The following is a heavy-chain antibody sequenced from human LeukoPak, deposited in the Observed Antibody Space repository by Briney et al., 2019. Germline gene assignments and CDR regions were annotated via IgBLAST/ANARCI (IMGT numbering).Heavy chain of an antibody. CDR2: IYHSGTT. Sequence: SETLSLTCTVSSYSISSGYYWGWIRQPPGKELEWIGSIYHSGTTCYNPSLKSRLTISVDTSKNQFSLKLSSVTTADTAVYYCARVPHGETIFGVVLYWFDPWGQGTLVTVFS. J-gene: IGHJ5*02. V-gene: IGHV4-38-2*02. CDR3: ARVPHGETIFGVVLYWFDP. CDR1: SYSISSGYY. D-gene: IGHD3-3*01.